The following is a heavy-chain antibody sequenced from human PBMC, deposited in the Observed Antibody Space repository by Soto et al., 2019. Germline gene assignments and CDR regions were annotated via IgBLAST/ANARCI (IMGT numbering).Heavy chain of an antibody. CDR3: AGGGDYGRSGYPYGMDG. CDR2: ISAYNGNT. CDR1: GYTFTSYG. V-gene: IGHV1-18*01. Sequence: ASVKVSCNASGYTFTSYGISWVRQAPGQGLEWMGWISAYNGNTNYAQKLQGRVTMTTDTSTSTAYMELRSLRSDDPAVYYSAGGGDYGRSGYPYGMDGWGKETTVTVAS. J-gene: IGHJ6*04. D-gene: IGHD4-17*01.